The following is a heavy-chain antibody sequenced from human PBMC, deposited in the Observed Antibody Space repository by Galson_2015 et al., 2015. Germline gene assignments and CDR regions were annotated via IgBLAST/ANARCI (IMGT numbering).Heavy chain of an antibody. D-gene: IGHD1-26*01. CDR3: ARVTITNSGRFEIYFDY. J-gene: IGHJ4*02. V-gene: IGHV1-8*01. Sequence: SCKASGYTFTSYDINWVRQATGQGLEWMGWMNPNSGNTGYAQKFQGRVTMTRNTSISTAYMELSSLRSEDTAVYYCARVTITNSGRFEIYFDYWGQGTLVTVSS. CDR1: GYTFTSYD. CDR2: MNPNSGNT.